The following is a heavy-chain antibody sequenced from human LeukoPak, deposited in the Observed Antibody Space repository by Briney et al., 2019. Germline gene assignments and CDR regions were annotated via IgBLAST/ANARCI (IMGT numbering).Heavy chain of an antibody. D-gene: IGHD3-22*01. CDR3: ANDGAYYDSSTDAFDI. CDR1: GFTFSRYW. Sequence: GGSLRLSCATSGFTFSRYWMSWVRQAPGKGLEWVSAISGSGVSTYYADSVKGRFTISRDNSKNTLYLQMNSLRAEDTAVYYCANDGAYYDSSTDAFDIWGQGTMVTVSS. V-gene: IGHV3-23*01. J-gene: IGHJ3*02. CDR2: ISGSGVST.